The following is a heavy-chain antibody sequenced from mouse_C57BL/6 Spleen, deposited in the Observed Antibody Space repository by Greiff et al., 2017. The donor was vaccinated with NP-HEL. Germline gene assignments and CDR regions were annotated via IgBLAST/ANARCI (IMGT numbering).Heavy chain of an antibody. V-gene: IGHV1-52*01. J-gene: IGHJ4*01. CDR1: GYTFTSYW. CDR2: IDPSDSET. D-gene: IGHD1-1*01. Sequence: QVQLQQPGAELVRPGSSVKLSCKASGYTFTSYWMHWVKQRPIQGLEWIGNIDPSDSETHYNQKFKDKATLTVDKSSSTAYMQLSSLTSEDSAVYYCARGITTKRAMDYWGQGTSVTVSS. CDR3: ARGITTKRAMDY.